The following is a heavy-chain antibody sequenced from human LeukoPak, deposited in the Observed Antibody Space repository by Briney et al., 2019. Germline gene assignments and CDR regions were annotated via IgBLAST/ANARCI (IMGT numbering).Heavy chain of an antibody. V-gene: IGHV3-30-3*01. CDR1: GFTFSSYA. J-gene: IGHJ4*02. D-gene: IGHD2-2*01. CDR3: ARDKAAAARPYYFDY. CDR2: ISYDGSNK. Sequence: PGGSLRLFCAASGFTFSSYAMHWVRQAPGKGLEWVAVISYDGSNKYYADSVKGRFTISRDNSKNTLYLQMNSLRAEDTAVYYCARDKAAAARPYYFDYWGQGTLVTVSS.